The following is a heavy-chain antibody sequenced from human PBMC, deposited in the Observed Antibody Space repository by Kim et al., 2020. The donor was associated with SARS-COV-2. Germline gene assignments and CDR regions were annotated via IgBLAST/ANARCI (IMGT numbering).Heavy chain of an antibody. CDR1: GFTFSDFW. Sequence: GGSLRLSCAASGFTFSDFWMTWVRQAPGKGLEWVANIKQDGTEKFYVDSVKGRFTISRDNAENSLYLQMNNLRAEDTAIYYCVKGSIAALGADYWGQGTLVTVSS. CDR3: VKGSIAALGADY. CDR2: IKQDGTEK. V-gene: IGHV3-7*03. J-gene: IGHJ4*02. D-gene: IGHD2-21*01.